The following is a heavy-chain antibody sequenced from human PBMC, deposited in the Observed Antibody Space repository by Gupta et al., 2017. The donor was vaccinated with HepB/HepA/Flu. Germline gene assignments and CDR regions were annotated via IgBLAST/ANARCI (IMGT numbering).Heavy chain of an antibody. Sequence: EVQLVESGGVLVQPGGSLRLSCAASGFTFSSYDMHWVRQAKGKGLEWVSAIGTAGDTYYPGPVKGRFTISRENAKNSLYLQMNSLRAGDTAVYYCAAARPNVDTAMVTVTLDYWGQGTLVTVSS. D-gene: IGHD5-18*01. J-gene: IGHJ4*02. CDR3: AAARPNVDTAMVTVTLDY. V-gene: IGHV3-13*01. CDR2: IGTAGDT. CDR1: GFTFSSYD.